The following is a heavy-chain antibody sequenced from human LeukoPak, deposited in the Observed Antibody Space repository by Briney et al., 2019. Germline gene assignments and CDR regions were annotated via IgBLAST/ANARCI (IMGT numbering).Heavy chain of an antibody. CDR2: MNPNSGDT. Sequence: ASVKVSCKASGYTFTSDDINWVRQATGQGLEWMGWMNPNSGDTGYAQKFQGRVTMSRNTSISTAYMELSSLRSEDTAVYYCARVMSGSYPFDYWGQGTLVTVSS. J-gene: IGHJ4*02. CDR3: ARVMSGSYPFDY. D-gene: IGHD3-16*02. V-gene: IGHV1-8*01. CDR1: GYTFTSDD.